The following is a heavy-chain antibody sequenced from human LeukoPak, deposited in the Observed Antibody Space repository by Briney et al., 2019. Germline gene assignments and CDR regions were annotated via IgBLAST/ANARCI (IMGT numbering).Heavy chain of an antibody. CDR2: INHSGST. J-gene: IGHJ6*03. D-gene: IGHD3-10*01. CDR3: ARGIQLRYGSGSYYPPRYHYYMDV. CDR1: GGSFSGYY. Sequence: PSETLSLTCAVYGGSFSGYYWSWIRQPPGKGLEWIGEINHSGSTNYNPSLKSRVTISVGTSKNQFSLKLSSVTAADTAVYYCARGIQLRYGSGSYYPPRYHYYMDVWGKGTTVTVSS. V-gene: IGHV4-34*01.